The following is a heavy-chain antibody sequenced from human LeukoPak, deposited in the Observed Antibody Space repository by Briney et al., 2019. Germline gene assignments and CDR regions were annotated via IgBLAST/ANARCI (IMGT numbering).Heavy chain of an antibody. CDR1: GFTFSSYA. CDR3: AKNLEGYHFYGMDV. Sequence: GGSLRLSCAASGFTFSSYAMSWVRQAPGKGLEWVPAISGSGGSTYYADSVKGRFTISRDNSKNTLYLQMNSLRAEDTAVYYCAKNLEGYHFYGMDVWGKGTTVTVSS. CDR2: ISGSGGST. D-gene: IGHD5-24*01. J-gene: IGHJ6*04. V-gene: IGHV3-23*01.